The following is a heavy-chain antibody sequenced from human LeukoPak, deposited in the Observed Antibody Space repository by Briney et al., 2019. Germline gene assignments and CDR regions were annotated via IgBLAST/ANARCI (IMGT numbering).Heavy chain of an antibody. Sequence: GRSLRLSCAASGFTFSSYGMHWVRQAPGKGLEWVAVISYDGSNKYYADSVKGRFTISRDNSKNTLYLQMNSLRAEDAAVYYCATSVGYDSSGSPYFDYWGQGTLVTVSS. CDR3: ATSVGYDSSGSPYFDY. CDR2: ISYDGSNK. D-gene: IGHD3-22*01. J-gene: IGHJ4*02. V-gene: IGHV3-30*03. CDR1: GFTFSSYG.